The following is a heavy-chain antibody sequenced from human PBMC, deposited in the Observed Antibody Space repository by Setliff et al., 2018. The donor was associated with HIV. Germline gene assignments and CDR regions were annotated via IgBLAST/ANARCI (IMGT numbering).Heavy chain of an antibody. Sequence: SETLSLTCSVYGTSFSDHYWSWVRQTPGKGLEWIGEMNQSGTTNYNPSLRSRVTMSIDTSERQFSLKLTSVTAADTAVYYCVRRDGYSYGFYFDYWGQGTLVTVSS. V-gene: IGHV4-34*01. D-gene: IGHD5-18*01. J-gene: IGHJ4*02. CDR3: VRRDGYSYGFYFDY. CDR2: MNQSGTT. CDR1: GTSFSDHY.